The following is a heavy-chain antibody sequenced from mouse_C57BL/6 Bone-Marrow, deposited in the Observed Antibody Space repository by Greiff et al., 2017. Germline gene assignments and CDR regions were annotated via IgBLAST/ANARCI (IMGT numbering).Heavy chain of an antibody. CDR2: IYPGSGST. CDR1: GYTFTSYW. D-gene: IGHD2-2*01. CDR3: ARDYGYDGY. Sequence: QVQLQQPGAELVKPGASVKMSCKASGYTFTSYWLTWVKQRPGQGLEWIGDIYPGSGSTNYNEKFKSKATLTLDPSSRTAYMQLSSLTSEDSAVYYCARDYGYDGYWGQGTTLTVSS. V-gene: IGHV1-55*01. J-gene: IGHJ2*01.